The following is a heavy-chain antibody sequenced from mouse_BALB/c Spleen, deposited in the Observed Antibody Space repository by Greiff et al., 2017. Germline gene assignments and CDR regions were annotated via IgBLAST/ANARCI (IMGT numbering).Heavy chain of an antibody. Sequence: EVKLVESGPSLVKPSQTLSLTCSVTGDSITSGYWNWIRKFPGNKLEYMGYISYSGSTYYNPSLKSRISITRDTSKNQYYLQLNSVTTEDTATYYCARYDYGNYGENAMDYWGQGTSVTVSS. J-gene: IGHJ4*01. CDR3: ARYDYGNYGENAMDY. CDR2: ISYSGST. CDR1: GDSITSGY. V-gene: IGHV3-8*02. D-gene: IGHD2-1*01.